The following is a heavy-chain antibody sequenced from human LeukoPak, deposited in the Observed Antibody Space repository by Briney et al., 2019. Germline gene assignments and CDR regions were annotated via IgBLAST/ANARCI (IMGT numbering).Heavy chain of an antibody. D-gene: IGHD6-19*01. CDR1: GYTFIDYY. Sequence: GASVKVSGKASGYTFIDYYIHWVRQAPGQGLEWMGWINPNAGGTNYAQKFQGRVTMAWDTSITTTYMELSRLTSDDTAVYYCARAHTTGWYWGQGTQVTVSS. V-gene: IGHV1-2*02. CDR3: ARAHTTGWY. J-gene: IGHJ4*02. CDR2: INPNAGGT.